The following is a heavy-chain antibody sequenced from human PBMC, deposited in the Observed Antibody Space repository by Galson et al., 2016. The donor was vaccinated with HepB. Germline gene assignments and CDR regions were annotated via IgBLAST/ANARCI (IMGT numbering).Heavy chain of an antibody. V-gene: IGHV4-39*01. D-gene: IGHD2-15*01. Sequence: LTCTVSGDSISSGNYYWAWIRQPPGKGLEWTGSIYYSGSTHYNPSLKSRVTISVDTSNNQFSLNLNSVTGADTAVYFCARNRSIVAVPGGFKGGWFDPWGQGILVTVSS. CDR3: ARNRSIVAVPGGFKGGWFDP. CDR2: IYYSGST. J-gene: IGHJ5*02. CDR1: GDSISSGNYY.